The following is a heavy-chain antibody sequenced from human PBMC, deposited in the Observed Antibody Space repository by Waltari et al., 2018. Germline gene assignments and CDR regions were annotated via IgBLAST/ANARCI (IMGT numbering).Heavy chain of an antibody. CDR3: ARNYYDSSGGSNLDY. CDR2: INWNGDFL. Sequence: VRKDLVKGLEWVSGINWNGDFLGYAVSVKGRFTISRDNAKNSLYLKMNSLRAEDTALYHCARNYYDSSGGSNLDYWGQGTLVTVSP. V-gene: IGHV3-20*01. D-gene: IGHD3-22*01. J-gene: IGHJ4*02.